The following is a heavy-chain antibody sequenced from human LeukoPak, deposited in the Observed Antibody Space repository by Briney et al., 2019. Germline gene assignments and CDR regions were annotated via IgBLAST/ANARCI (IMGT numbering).Heavy chain of an antibody. CDR2: ISSSGSTI. Sequence: GGSLRLSCAASGFTFSDYYMSWLRQAPGKGLEWVSYISSSGSTIYYADSVKGRFTISRDNAKNSLYLQMNSLRAEDTAVYYCAGTTAAGTSGLSDYWGQGTLVTVSS. CDR1: GFTFSDYY. D-gene: IGHD6-13*01. J-gene: IGHJ4*02. CDR3: AGTTAAGTSGLSDY. V-gene: IGHV3-11*01.